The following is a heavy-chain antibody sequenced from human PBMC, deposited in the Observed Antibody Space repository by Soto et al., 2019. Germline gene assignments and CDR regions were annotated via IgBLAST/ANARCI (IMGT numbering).Heavy chain of an antibody. CDR3: ARPHYYDSSGYQPNAFDI. CDR1: RYSFTSYW. J-gene: IGHJ3*02. CDR2: IYPGDSDT. V-gene: IGHV5-51*01. D-gene: IGHD3-22*01. Sequence: GESLTISCKGSRYSFTSYWIGWVRQMPGKGLEWMGIIYPGDSDTRYSPSFQGQVTISADKSISTAYLQWSSLKASDTAMYYCARPHYYDSSGYQPNAFDIWGQGTMVTVSS.